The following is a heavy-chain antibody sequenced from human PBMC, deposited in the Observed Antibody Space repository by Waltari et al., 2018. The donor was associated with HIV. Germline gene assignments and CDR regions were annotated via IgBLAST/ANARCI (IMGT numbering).Heavy chain of an antibody. CDR3: ARDSRGTSWSLNWFDP. D-gene: IGHD6-13*01. V-gene: IGHV3-21*02. Sequence: EVQLVDSGGGLVKPGGSLRLSCAASGFTFSDYSMNWVRQSPGKGLEGVTAMSSSGSLIYDADSVKGRFTISRYNAQNSMYLQINNLRADDSAMYYCARDSRGTSWSLNWFDPWGQGTLVTVSS. J-gene: IGHJ5*02. CDR2: MSSSGSLI. CDR1: GFTFSDYS.